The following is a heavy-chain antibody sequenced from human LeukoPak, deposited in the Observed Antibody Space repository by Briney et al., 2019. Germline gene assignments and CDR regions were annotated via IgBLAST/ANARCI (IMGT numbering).Heavy chain of an antibody. CDR3: ARPNTGGIYSYFDY. V-gene: IGHV4-39*01. D-gene: IGHD1-26*01. Sequence: SETLFLTCTVSGGSIRSSSYYWGWIRQPPGKGLEWIGTIYYSGSTYYNPSLKSRVTISVDTSKNQFSLKLSSVTAADTAVYYCARPNTGGIYSYFDYWGQGTLVTVSS. J-gene: IGHJ4*02. CDR2: IYYSGST. CDR1: GGSIRSSSYY.